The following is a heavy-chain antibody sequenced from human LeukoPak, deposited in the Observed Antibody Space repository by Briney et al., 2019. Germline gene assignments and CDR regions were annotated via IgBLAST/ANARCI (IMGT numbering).Heavy chain of an antibody. CDR3: ARRRIVGSTDDAFDI. D-gene: IGHD1-26*01. CDR1: GFTFSDYA. Sequence: GGSLRLSCAASGFTFSDYAMSWVRQAPGKGLEWAAVISSDGNTKYYADSVEGRFTISRDNSNNTLYLQMNSLGADDTAIYYCARRRIVGSTDDAFDIWGQGTMVTLSS. CDR2: ISSDGNTK. J-gene: IGHJ3*02. V-gene: IGHV3-30-3*01.